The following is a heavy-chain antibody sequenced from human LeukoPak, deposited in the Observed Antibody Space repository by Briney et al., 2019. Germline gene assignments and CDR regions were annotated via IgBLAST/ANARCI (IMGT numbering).Heavy chain of an antibody. CDR3: ARDCHCANGVCHSPPGMDV. D-gene: IGHD2-8*01. CDR1: GFTFSSYG. Sequence: GRSLRLSCAASGFTFSSYGMHWVRQAPGKGLEWVADIWFDGENEHFADSVKGRFTISRDNSKNTMYLQINSLRAEDTAVYYCARDCHCANGVCHSPPGMDVWGQGTTVTVSS. J-gene: IGHJ6*02. CDR2: IWFDGENE. V-gene: IGHV3-33*01.